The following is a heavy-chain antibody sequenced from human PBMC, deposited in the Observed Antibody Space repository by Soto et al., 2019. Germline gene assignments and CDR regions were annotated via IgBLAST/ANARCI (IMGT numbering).Heavy chain of an antibody. CDR2: IFYSGST. D-gene: IGHD3-10*01. V-gene: IGHV4-59*01. Sequence: SATLSLTCTVSGGSISSYNWSWVRQSPAKGLEWIGCIFYSGSTNYNPSLKSRVTISIDTSKNQFSLKLSSVTAADTAIYYCYGSGNGRFDPWGQGTLVTVSS. J-gene: IGHJ5*02. CDR3: YGSGNGRFDP. CDR1: GGSISSYN.